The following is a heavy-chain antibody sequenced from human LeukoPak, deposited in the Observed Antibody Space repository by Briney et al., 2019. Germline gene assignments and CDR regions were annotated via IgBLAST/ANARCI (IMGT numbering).Heavy chain of an antibody. CDR2: IYYTGST. Sequence: PSETLSLTCTVSGGSISSSSYYWGWIRQPPGKGPEWIGSIYYTGSTYYNPSLKSRVTISVDTSKNQFSLRLSSVTAADTAVYYCARGLKLGIQLWPTGRLFDYWGQGTLVTVSS. J-gene: IGHJ4*02. D-gene: IGHD5-18*01. V-gene: IGHV4-39*07. CDR1: GGSISSSSYY. CDR3: ARGLKLGIQLWPTGRLFDY.